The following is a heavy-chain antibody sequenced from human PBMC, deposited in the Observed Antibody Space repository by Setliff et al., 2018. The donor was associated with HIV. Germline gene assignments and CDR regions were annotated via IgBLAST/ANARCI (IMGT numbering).Heavy chain of an antibody. CDR2: IYNSGST. D-gene: IGHD4-17*01. Sequence: PSETLSLTCSVSGGSISSHHWSWIRQPPGKGLEWIGSIYNSGSTNYNPSLTSRVTISVDTSKHQFSLKLSSVTAADTAVYYCARGDYRGGAASAHLDPFDFWGQGTLVTVSS. J-gene: IGHJ4*02. CDR3: ARGDYRGGAASAHLDPFDF. CDR1: GGSISSHH. V-gene: IGHV4-59*11.